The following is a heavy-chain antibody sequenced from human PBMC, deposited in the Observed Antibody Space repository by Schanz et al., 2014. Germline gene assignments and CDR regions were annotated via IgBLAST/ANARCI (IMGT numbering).Heavy chain of an antibody. Sequence: EADLVESGGGLIQRGESLRLSCSASGFSFSSYSMNWVRQAPGKGLEWLSYIATSSSTRHYADSVKGRFTISRDNSKNTLYLQMNSLRAEDTAVFYCAKDLLYGAPMPLNHLDYWGQGTLVTVSS. CDR2: IATSSSTR. D-gene: IGHD2-2*01. CDR1: GFSFSSYS. CDR3: AKDLLYGAPMPLNHLDY. J-gene: IGHJ4*02. V-gene: IGHV3-48*01.